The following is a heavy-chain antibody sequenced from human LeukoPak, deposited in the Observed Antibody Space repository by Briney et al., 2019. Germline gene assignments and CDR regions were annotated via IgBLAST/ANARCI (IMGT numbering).Heavy chain of an antibody. CDR3: AKCSYGSGSYFDWYFDL. CDR1: GFTFSSYG. J-gene: IGHJ2*01. D-gene: IGHD3-10*01. V-gene: IGHV3-30*18. Sequence: PGGSLRLSCAASGFTFSSYGMHWVRQAPGKGLEWVAVISYDGSNKYYADSVKGRFTISRDNSKNTLYLQMNSLRAEDTAVYYCAKCSYGSGSYFDWYFDLWGRGTLVTVSS. CDR2: ISYDGSNK.